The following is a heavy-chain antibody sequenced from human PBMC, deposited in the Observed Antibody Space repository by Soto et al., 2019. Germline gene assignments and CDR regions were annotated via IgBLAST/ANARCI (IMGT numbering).Heavy chain of an antibody. CDR2: ISSSSSTI. D-gene: IGHD3-10*01. CDR3: ARALVVLLWFGEAVGGMDV. V-gene: IGHV3-48*04. CDR1: GFTFSSYS. Sequence: GGSLRLSCAASGFTFSSYSMNWVRQAPGKGLEWVSYISSSSSTIYYADSVKGRFTISRDNAKNSLYLQMNSLRAEDTAVYYCARALVVLLWFGEAVGGMDVWGQGTTVTVSS. J-gene: IGHJ6*02.